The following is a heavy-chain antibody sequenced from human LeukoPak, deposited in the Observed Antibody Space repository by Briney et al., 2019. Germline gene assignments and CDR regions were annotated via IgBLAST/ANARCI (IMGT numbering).Heavy chain of an antibody. V-gene: IGHV3-21*04. Sequence: PGGSLRLSCAASGFTFSSYSMNWVRQAPGKGLEWVSSISSSSSYIYYADSVKGRFTISRDNSKNTLFLQMNSLRADDTAIYYCAKRDFWGQGTLVTVSS. J-gene: IGHJ4*02. CDR3: AKRDF. CDR1: GFTFSSYS. CDR2: ISSSSSYI.